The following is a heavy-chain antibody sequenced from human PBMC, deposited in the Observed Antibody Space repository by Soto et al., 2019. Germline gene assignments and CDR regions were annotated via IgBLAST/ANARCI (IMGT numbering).Heavy chain of an antibody. D-gene: IGHD2-21*02. CDR2: IYYSGST. J-gene: IGHJ4*02. Sequence: LSLTCTVSGGSISSSSYYWGWIRQPPGKGLEWIGSIYYSGSTYYNPSLKSRVTISVDTSKNQFSLKLSSVTAADTAVYYCARHGTCGGDCYPSMYYFDYWGQGTLVTVSS. CDR1: GGSISSSSYY. CDR3: ARHGTCGGDCYPSMYYFDY. V-gene: IGHV4-39*01.